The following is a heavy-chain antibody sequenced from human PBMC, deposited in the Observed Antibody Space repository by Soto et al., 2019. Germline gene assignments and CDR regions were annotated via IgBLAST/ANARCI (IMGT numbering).Heavy chain of an antibody. CDR3: ARDSTRRGACDI. D-gene: IGHD2-2*01. Sequence: SETLSLTCAVYNESFSVYYWTWIRQPPGKGLEWIGEINHSGSTNYNPSLKSRVTISVDTSKNQFSLKLSSVTAADTAVYYCARDSTRRGACDIWGQGTMVTVSS. J-gene: IGHJ3*02. CDR1: NESFSVYY. V-gene: IGHV4-34*01. CDR2: INHSGST.